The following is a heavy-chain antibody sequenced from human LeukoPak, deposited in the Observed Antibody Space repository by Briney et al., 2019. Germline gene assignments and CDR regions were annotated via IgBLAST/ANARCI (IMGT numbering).Heavy chain of an antibody. CDR1: GFTFSSYG. Sequence: GGSLRLSCAASGFTFSSYGMHWVRQAPGKGLEWVSAISGSGGSTYYADSVKGRFTISRDNSKNTLYLQMNSLRAEDTAVYYCATTPWVFWSGYHDAFDIWGQGTMVTVSS. J-gene: IGHJ3*02. CDR3: ATTPWVFWSGYHDAFDI. V-gene: IGHV3-23*01. D-gene: IGHD3-3*01. CDR2: ISGSGGST.